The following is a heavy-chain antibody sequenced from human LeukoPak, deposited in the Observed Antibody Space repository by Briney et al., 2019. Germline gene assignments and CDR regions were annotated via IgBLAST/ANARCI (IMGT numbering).Heavy chain of an antibody. CDR1: GGSISSYY. D-gene: IGHD1-7*01. CDR3: ARGTWNYVDFDY. J-gene: IGHJ4*02. V-gene: IGHV4-59*01. CDR2: IYYSGST. Sequence: SETLSLTCTVSGGSISSYYWSWIRQPPGKGLEWIGYIYYSGSTNYNPSLKSRVTISVDTSKNQFSLKLSSVTAADTAVYYCARGTWNYVDFDYWGQGTLVTVSS.